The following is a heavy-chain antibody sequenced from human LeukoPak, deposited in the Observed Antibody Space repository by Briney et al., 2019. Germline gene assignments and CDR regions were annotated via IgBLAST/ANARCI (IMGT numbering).Heavy chain of an antibody. J-gene: IGHJ4*02. Sequence: PGGSLRLSCAVSGFTFSSYWMTWVRQAPGKGLEWVAVIWYDGSSKYYADSVKGRFTISRDNSKNTLYLQMNSLRAEDTAVYYCARDRVGPGYSFDYWGQGTLVTVSS. CDR3: ARDRVGPGYSFDY. CDR2: IWYDGSSK. CDR1: GFTFSSYW. V-gene: IGHV3-33*08. D-gene: IGHD5-18*01.